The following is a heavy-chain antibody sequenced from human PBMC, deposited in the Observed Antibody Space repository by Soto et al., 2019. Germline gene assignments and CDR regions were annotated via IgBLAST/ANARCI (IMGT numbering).Heavy chain of an antibody. CDR2: INAGNGNT. V-gene: IGHV1-3*01. Sequence: GASVEVSCTASGYTVTIYAMHLVRQAPGQRLEWMGWINAGNGNTKYSQKFQGRVTITRDTSASTAYMELSSLRSEDTAVYYCATKGITGTTRFFRGMDVWGQGTTVTVS. D-gene: IGHD1-7*01. CDR1: GYTVTIYA. J-gene: IGHJ6*02. CDR3: ATKGITGTTRFFRGMDV.